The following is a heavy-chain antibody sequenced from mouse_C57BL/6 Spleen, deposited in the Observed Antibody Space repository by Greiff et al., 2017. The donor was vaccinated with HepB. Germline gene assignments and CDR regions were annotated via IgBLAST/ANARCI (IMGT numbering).Heavy chain of an antibody. CDR3: ARTYYSIYVGFAY. Sequence: EVQLQQSGPELVKPGASVKISCKASGYTFTDYYMNWVKQSHGKSLEWIGDINPNNGGTSYNQKFKGKATLTVDKSSSTAYMELRSLTSEDSAVYYCARTYYSIYVGFAYWGQGTLVTVSA. CDR1: GYTFTDYY. CDR2: INPNNGGT. D-gene: IGHD2-5*01. J-gene: IGHJ3*01. V-gene: IGHV1-26*01.